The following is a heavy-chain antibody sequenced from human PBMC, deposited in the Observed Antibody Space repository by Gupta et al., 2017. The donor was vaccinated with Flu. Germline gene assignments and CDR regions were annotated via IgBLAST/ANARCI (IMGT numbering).Heavy chain of an antibody. D-gene: IGHD6-19*01. Sequence: QVQLVESGGGVVQPGRSLRLSCAAPGFTFSSYGMHWVRQAPGKGLEWVAVISYDGSNKYYADSVKGRFTISRDNSKNTLYLQMNSLRAEDTAVYYCAKEGEWLVLDYWGQGTLVTVSS. CDR2: ISYDGSNK. J-gene: IGHJ4*02. CDR3: AKEGEWLVLDY. V-gene: IGHV3-30*18. CDR1: GFTFSSYG.